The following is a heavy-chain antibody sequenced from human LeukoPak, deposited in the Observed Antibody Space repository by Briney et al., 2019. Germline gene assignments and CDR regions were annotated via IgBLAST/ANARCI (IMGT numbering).Heavy chain of an antibody. Sequence: PSETLSLTCNVSGASVSTHSWTWIRQPAGKRLEWIGRIHASGSASYNPSLKSRVAMSVDTSNNQFSLKVTSVTAADTAVYYCARDNPPGSYDYWGQGTLVTVSS. CDR1: GASVSTHS. V-gene: IGHV4-4*07. D-gene: IGHD1-1*01. CDR3: ARDNPPGSYDY. CDR2: IHASGSA. J-gene: IGHJ4*02.